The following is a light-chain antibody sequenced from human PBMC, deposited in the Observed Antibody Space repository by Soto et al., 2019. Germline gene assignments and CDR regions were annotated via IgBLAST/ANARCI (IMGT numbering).Light chain of an antibody. V-gene: IGKV3D-15*01. CDR3: QQYNNWPWT. J-gene: IGKJ1*01. CDR2: GAS. Sequence: EIVMTQSPATLSLSPGERATLSCRASQSVSSNLAWYQQKPGQAPRLLIYGASNRATGIPARFSGSGSGTEFTLTISSLQSEDFAVYYCQQYNNWPWTFGQGTKVEIK. CDR1: QSVSSN.